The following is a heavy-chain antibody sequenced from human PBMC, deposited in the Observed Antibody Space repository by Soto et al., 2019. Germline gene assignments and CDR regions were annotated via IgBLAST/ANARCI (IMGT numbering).Heavy chain of an antibody. CDR1: GFTFSSYG. CDR3: AKEAALSGSYYISSSYYFDY. V-gene: IGHV3-30*18. J-gene: IGHJ4*02. CDR2: ISYDGSNT. Sequence: GGSLRLSCVASGFTFSSYGMHWVRQAPGKGLEWVAIISYDGSNTYYADSVKGRFTISRDNSKNTLYLQMNSLRAEDTSVYYCAKEAALSGSYYISSSYYFDYWGQGTLVNVSS. D-gene: IGHD1-26*01.